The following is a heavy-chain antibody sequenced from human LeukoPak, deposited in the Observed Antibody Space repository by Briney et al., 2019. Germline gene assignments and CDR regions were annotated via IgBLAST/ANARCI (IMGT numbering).Heavy chain of an antibody. V-gene: IGHV3-11*04. CDR3: VRGQDYYYDSSGSFDY. J-gene: IGHJ4*01. D-gene: IGHD3-22*01. CDR1: GFTFSDHY. Sequence: GGSLRLSCAVSGFTFSDHYFAWIRQAPGKGLEWISYISNSANTIYYADSVRGRFTISRDNAKNSLFLQMNSLRVEDTAVYYCVRGQDYYYDSSGSFDYWGHGTLVTVSS. CDR2: ISNSANTI.